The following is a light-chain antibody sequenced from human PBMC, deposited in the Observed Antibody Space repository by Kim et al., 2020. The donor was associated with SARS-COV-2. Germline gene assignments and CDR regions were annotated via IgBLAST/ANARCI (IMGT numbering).Light chain of an antibody. Sequence: QSALTQPASVSGSPGQSITISCTGTSNDVGSYNLVSWYQQHPGKAPKLIIFEVNKRPSGGSLRFSGSKSGNTASLTISGLQAEDESDYYCCSYARSSSWVFGGGTQLTVL. CDR3: CSYARSSSWV. CDR1: SNDVGSYNL. CDR2: EVN. V-gene: IGLV2-23*02. J-gene: IGLJ3*02.